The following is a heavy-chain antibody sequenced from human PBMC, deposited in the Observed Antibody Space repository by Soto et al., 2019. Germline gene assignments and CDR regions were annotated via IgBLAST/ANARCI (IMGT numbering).Heavy chain of an antibody. D-gene: IGHD2-15*01. J-gene: IGHJ6*02. CDR2: MNPNSGNT. Sequence: QVQLVQSGAEVKKPGASVKVSCKASGYTFTSYDINWVRQATGQGLEWMGWMNPNSGNTGYAQKFQGRVTMTRNTSISTAYMELSSLRSEDTAVHYCARGGFVVVVAATRYYYYGIDVWGQGTTVTVSS. CDR1: GYTFTSYD. V-gene: IGHV1-8*01. CDR3: ARGGFVVVVAATRYYYYGIDV.